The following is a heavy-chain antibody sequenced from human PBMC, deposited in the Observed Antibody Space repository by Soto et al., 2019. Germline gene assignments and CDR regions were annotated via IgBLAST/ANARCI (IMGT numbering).Heavy chain of an antibody. J-gene: IGHJ4*02. Sequence: GGSLRLSCAASGFTFSSYAMSWVRQAPGKGLEWVSAISGSGGSTYYADSVKGRFTISRDNSKNTLYLQMNSLRAEDTAVYYCAKDAVYYDILTGYYVDYWGQGTLVTVSS. CDR3: AKDAVYYDILTGYYVDY. D-gene: IGHD3-9*01. CDR2: ISGSGGST. CDR1: GFTFSSYA. V-gene: IGHV3-23*01.